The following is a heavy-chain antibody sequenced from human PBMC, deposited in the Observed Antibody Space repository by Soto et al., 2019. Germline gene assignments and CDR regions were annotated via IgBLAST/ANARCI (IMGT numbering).Heavy chain of an antibody. Sequence: TQTLSLTGAISGGNVSSNSATWNWIRQSPSRGLEWLGRTYYRSKWYNDYAVSVKSRITINPDTSKNQFSLQLNSVTPEDTAVYYCARGGTFDIWGQGTMVTVSS. CDR3: ARGGTFDI. CDR1: GGNVSSNSAT. D-gene: IGHD1-26*01. J-gene: IGHJ3*02. V-gene: IGHV6-1*01. CDR2: TYYRSKWYN.